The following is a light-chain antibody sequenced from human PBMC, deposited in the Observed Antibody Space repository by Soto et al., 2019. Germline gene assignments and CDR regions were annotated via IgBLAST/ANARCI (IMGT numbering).Light chain of an antibody. CDR3: HQRQSWPRT. Sequence: EIVFTQSPSTLSSFPVDRVTLSCRASQYINTRLAWYQHRPGQAPRLLIYQTSIRAAGIPARFSASGSGTDFTLTISDVQPEDFALYYCHQRQSWPRTFGQGTKVDIK. CDR1: QYINTR. CDR2: QTS. V-gene: IGKV3-11*01. J-gene: IGKJ1*01.